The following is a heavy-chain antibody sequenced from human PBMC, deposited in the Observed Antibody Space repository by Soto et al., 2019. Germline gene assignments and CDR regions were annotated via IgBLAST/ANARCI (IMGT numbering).Heavy chain of an antibody. V-gene: IGHV4-59*01. Sequence: SETLSLTCTVSGGSISSYYWSWIRQPPGKGLEWIGYIYYSGSTNYNPSLKSRVTISVDTSKNQFSLKLSSVTAADTAVYYCARATGYSSSSPYWFDPWGQGTLVTVSS. CDR2: IYYSGST. D-gene: IGHD6-6*01. CDR1: GGSISSYY. J-gene: IGHJ5*02. CDR3: ARATGYSSSSPYWFDP.